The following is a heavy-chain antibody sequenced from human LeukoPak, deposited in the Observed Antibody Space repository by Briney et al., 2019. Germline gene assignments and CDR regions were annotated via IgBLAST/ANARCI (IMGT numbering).Heavy chain of an antibody. Sequence: GGSLRLSCAASGFTFSSYSMNWVRQAPGKGLEWVSSISSSSSYIYYADSVKGRFTISRDNAKNSLYLQMNSLRAEDTAVYYCARVRGGYNQYYYYGMDVWGQGTTVTVSS. CDR1: GFTFSSYS. J-gene: IGHJ6*02. D-gene: IGHD5-24*01. V-gene: IGHV3-21*01. CDR2: ISSSSSYI. CDR3: ARVRGGYNQYYYYGMDV.